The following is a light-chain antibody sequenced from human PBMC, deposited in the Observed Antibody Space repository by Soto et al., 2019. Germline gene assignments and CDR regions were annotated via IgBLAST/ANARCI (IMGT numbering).Light chain of an antibody. Sequence: DIQMTQSPSTLSASEGNKVTITCRASQSITTRLAWYQQKPGKAPKLLIYDASSLESRVPSRFSGSGSGTEFTLTISGLRPDDFATYYCQQYNTYTYTVGQGTKVDIK. J-gene: IGKJ2*01. V-gene: IGKV1-5*01. CDR3: QQYNTYTYT. CDR1: QSITTR. CDR2: DAS.